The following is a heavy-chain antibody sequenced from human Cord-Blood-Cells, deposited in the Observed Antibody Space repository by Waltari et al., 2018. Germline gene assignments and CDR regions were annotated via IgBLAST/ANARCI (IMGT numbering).Heavy chain of an antibody. CDR3: ARGSKPIFGVVSIRDYYYYGMDV. D-gene: IGHD3-3*01. CDR2: IIPIFGTA. V-gene: IGHV1-69*01. Sequence: QVQLVQSGAEVKKPGSSVKVSCKASGGTFSSYAISWVRQAPGQGLEWMGGIIPIFGTANYAQKFQGRVTSTADESTSTAYRERGRVRSEGTAVYYWARGSKPIFGVVSIRDYYYYGMDVWGQGTTVTVSS. J-gene: IGHJ6*02. CDR1: GGTFSSYA.